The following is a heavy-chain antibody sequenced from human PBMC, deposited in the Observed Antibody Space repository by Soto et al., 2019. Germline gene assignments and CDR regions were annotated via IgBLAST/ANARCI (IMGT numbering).Heavy chain of an antibody. V-gene: IGHV1-3*01. Sequence: QVQLVQSGAEGKKPGASVKVSCKASGYTFTSYAMHWVRPGPGQRLEWMGWINAGNAKTKYSQKFQGRDTITRDTSASTAYMGLSRLRSDDTAVYYCASDPSDYGLDVWGQGTMVTVSS. CDR3: ASDPSDYGLDV. CDR2: INAGNAKT. J-gene: IGHJ6*02. CDR1: GYTFTSYA. D-gene: IGHD3-3*01.